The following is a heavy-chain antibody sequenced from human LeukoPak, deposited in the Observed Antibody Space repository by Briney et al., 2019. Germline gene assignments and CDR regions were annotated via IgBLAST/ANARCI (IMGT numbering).Heavy chain of an antibody. J-gene: IGHJ4*02. D-gene: IGHD1-1*01. Sequence: GGSLRLSCAASGFTFRSFGMHWVRQAPGKGLEWVAFIRYDGSNKYYTDSVKGRFTISRDNSKNTLSLQMNSLRPEDTAVYYCAKALGTGTRIDFRGQGTLVTVSS. CDR3: AKALGTGTRIDF. CDR2: IRYDGSNK. V-gene: IGHV3-30*02. CDR1: GFTFRSFG.